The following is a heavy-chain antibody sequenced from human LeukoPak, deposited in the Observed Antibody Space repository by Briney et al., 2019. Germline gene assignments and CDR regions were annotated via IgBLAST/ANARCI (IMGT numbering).Heavy chain of an antibody. V-gene: IGHV3-66*02. D-gene: IGHD6-6*01. CDR3: ARMRSSSFDY. CDR1: GFTFSSNY. J-gene: IGHJ4*02. Sequence: GGSLRLSCAASGFTFSSNYMSWVRQAPGKGLEWVSVIYSGGSTSYADSVKGRFTISRDNSKNTLYFQMNSLRAEDTAVYYCARMRSSSFDYRGQGTLVTVSS. CDR2: IYSGGST.